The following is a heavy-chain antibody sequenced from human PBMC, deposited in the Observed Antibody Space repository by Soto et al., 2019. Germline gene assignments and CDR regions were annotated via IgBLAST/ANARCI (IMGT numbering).Heavy chain of an antibody. CDR3: AKRRYYYDSSGQGMFDP. CDR2: ISGSGGST. Sequence: GSLRLSCAASGFTFSSYAMSWFRQAPGKGLEWVSAISGSGGSTYYADSVKGRFTISRDNSKNTLYLQMNSLRAEDTAVYYCAKRRYYYDSSGQGMFDPWGQGTLVIVSS. CDR1: GFTFSSYA. V-gene: IGHV3-23*01. D-gene: IGHD3-22*01. J-gene: IGHJ5*02.